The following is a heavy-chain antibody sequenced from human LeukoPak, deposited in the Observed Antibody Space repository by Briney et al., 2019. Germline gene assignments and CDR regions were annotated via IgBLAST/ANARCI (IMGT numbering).Heavy chain of an antibody. Sequence: QPGGSLRLSCAASGFTFNKYWMHWVRHAPGKGRVWVARINSDGSTTNYADSVKGRFTISRDNAKNTLYLQMNSLRVEDTAVYYCARGPDSSGYYCGDFWGQGTLVTVSS. CDR1: GFTFNKYW. CDR3: ARGPDSSGYYCGDF. V-gene: IGHV3-74*01. D-gene: IGHD3-22*01. CDR2: INSDGSTT. J-gene: IGHJ4*02.